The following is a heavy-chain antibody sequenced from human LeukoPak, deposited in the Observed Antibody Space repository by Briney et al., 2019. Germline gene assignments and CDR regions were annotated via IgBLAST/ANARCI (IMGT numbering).Heavy chain of an antibody. CDR2: IYTSGST. J-gene: IGHJ4*02. V-gene: IGHV4-38-2*02. CDR1: GYSISSGYY. D-gene: IGHD3-22*01. Sequence: PSETLSLTCTVSGYSISSGYYWGWIRQSPGKGLEWIGRIYTSGSTNYNPSLKSRVTISGDTSKNQFSLRLSSVTAADTAVYYCARASYSYDINGWVPFDYRGQGTLVTVSS. CDR3: ARASYSYDINGWVPFDY.